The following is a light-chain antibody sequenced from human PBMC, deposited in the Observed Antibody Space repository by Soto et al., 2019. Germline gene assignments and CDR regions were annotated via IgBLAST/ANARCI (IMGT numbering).Light chain of an antibody. V-gene: IGLV6-57*01. CDR1: SGSIASNY. CDR2: EDD. J-gene: IGLJ3*02. Sequence: NFMLTQPHSVSESAGKTVTISCTRSSGSIASNYVQWYQQRPGSSPSTVIYEDDQRPSGVPDRFSGSIDSSSNSASLTISGLKTEDEADYYCQSNDPSNSNWVFGGGTKLTVL. CDR3: QSNDPSNSNWV.